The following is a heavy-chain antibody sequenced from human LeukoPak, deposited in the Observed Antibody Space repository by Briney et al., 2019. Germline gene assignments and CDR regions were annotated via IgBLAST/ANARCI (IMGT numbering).Heavy chain of an antibody. CDR1: GGSFSGYY. Sequence: SETLSLTCAVYGGSFSGYYWSWIGQPPGKGLEWIGEINHSGSTNYNPSLKSRVTISVDTSKNQFSLKLSSVTAADTAVYYCARRIVGATTDYWGQGTLVTVSS. CDR2: INHSGST. J-gene: IGHJ4*02. V-gene: IGHV4-34*01. CDR3: ARRIVGATTDY. D-gene: IGHD1-26*01.